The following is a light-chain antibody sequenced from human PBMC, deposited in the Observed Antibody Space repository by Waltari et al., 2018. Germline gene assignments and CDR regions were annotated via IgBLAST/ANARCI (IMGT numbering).Light chain of an antibody. CDR3: QTGGHGTWV. J-gene: IGLJ3*02. V-gene: IGLV4-69*01. CDR1: SGHSANI. Sequence: QLLLSQPPSASASLGAPAKPTCTRSSGHSANIIAWHQKQPGKDPRYLMKVNSDGSHTKGDEIPDRFSGSSSGAERYLTISSLQSEDEADYYCQTGGHGTWVFGGGTKLTVL. CDR2: VNSDGSH.